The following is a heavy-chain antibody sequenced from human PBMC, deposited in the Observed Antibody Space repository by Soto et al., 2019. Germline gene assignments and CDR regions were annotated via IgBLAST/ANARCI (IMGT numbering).Heavy chain of an antibody. CDR3: ARARNGDWYFDY. J-gene: IGHJ4*02. CDR2: TNSDGSTT. Sequence: EVQLVESGGGLVQPGGSLRLSCAASGFTFSNYWMHWVRQAPGKGLVWVSRTNSDGSTTSYADSVKGRFTMSRDNAKNTLYLQMNSLRAEDTALYYCARARNGDWYFDYWGQGTLVTISS. D-gene: IGHD4-17*01. CDR1: GFTFSNYW. V-gene: IGHV3-74*01.